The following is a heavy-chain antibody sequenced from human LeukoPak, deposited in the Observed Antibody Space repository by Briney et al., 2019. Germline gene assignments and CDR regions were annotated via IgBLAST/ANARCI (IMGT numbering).Heavy chain of an antibody. Sequence: ASVEVSCKASGYTFTGYYMHWVRQAPGQGLEWMGWINPHSGGTNYAQKFKGRVTMTRDTSISTAYMELSRLRSYDTAVCYCARDPSMIVVVIKVMGAFDIWGQGTMVTVSS. D-gene: IGHD3-22*01. J-gene: IGHJ3*02. CDR3: ARDPSMIVVVIKVMGAFDI. V-gene: IGHV1-2*02. CDR2: INPHSGGT. CDR1: GYTFTGYY.